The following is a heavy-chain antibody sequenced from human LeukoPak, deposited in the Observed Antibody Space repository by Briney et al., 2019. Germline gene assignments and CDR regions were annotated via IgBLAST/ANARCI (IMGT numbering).Heavy chain of an antibody. D-gene: IGHD3-10*01. CDR1: GGSISSYY. V-gene: IGHV4-59*01. Sequence: SETLSLTFTVSGGSISSYYWSWIRQPPGKGLEWIGYIYYSGSTNYNPSLKSRVTISVDTSKNQFSLKLSSVTAADTAVYYCARGESYYGSGSYYSLLSYYMDVWGKGTTVTVSS. CDR2: IYYSGST. CDR3: ARGESYYGSGSYYSLLSYYMDV. J-gene: IGHJ6*03.